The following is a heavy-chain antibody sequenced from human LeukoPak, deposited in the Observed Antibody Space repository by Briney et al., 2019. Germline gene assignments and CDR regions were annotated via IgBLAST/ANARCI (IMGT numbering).Heavy chain of an antibody. CDR1: GRSISSYY. J-gene: IGHJ4*02. D-gene: IGHD1-26*01. CDR3: ARQKYSGSYYFDY. CDR2: IYYSGST. V-gene: IGHV4-59*08. Sequence: SETLSLTCTLSGRSISSYYWSWIRQPLGKGLEWIGYIYYSGSTNYNPSLKSRVSILVDTSKNQFSLRLTSVTAADTAVYYCARQKYSGSYYFDYWSQGTLVSVSS.